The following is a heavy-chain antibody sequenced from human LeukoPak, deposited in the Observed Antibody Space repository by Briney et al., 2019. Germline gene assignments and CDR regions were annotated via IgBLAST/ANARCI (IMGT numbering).Heavy chain of an antibody. CDR1: GFTLRSFY. Sequence: GGAPRLSLSASGFTLRSFYLKLGRQAPGKGLEWVSYISGSGSTIYYADSVKGRFTISRDNAKNSLYLQMNSLRAKDTAVYYCARGFDYWGQGTLVTVSS. V-gene: IGHV3-48*03. CDR2: ISGSGSTI. J-gene: IGHJ4*02. D-gene: IGHD3-10*01. CDR3: ARGFDY.